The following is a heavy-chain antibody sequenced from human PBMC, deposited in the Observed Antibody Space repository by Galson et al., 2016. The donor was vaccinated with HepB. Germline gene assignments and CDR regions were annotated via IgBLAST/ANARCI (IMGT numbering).Heavy chain of an antibody. CDR3: AEGGWSSSWYWRN. J-gene: IGHJ4*02. V-gene: IGHV3-7*01. CDR1: TFAFSRPW. CDR2: INHDGSEI. Sequence: LRLSCATTTFAFSRPWMTWVRQAPGKGLEWVANINHDGSEIHYVDSVKGRYTFSRANAKNSLYLEMNSLRVEDTAVYYCAEGGWSSSWYWRNWGQGTLVTVSS. D-gene: IGHD6-13*01.